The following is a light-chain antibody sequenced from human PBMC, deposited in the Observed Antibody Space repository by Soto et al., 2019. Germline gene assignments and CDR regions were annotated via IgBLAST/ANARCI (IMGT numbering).Light chain of an antibody. J-gene: IGLJ2*01. CDR3: GSYTNTNTVV. CDR2: DVS. V-gene: IGLV2-14*03. Sequence: QSALTQPASVSASPGQSITISCSGTSSDVGAYNHVSWYQQHPGKVPKVLIFDVSIRPSGISNRFSGSKSGTTASLTISGLEAGDEADYYCGSYTNTNTVVFGGGTQLTVL. CDR1: SSDVGAYNH.